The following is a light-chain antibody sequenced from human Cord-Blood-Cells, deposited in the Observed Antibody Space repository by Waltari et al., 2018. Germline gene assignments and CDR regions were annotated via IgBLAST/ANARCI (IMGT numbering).Light chain of an antibody. CDR2: ATS. V-gene: IGLV7-46*01. J-gene: IGLJ3*02. Sequence: QAVVTQNPSLTVSPGGTLTLTCGPSTGAVTSGHYPYWFQQKPGHAPRTLIYATSNQPSWPPARFSGSLLGGKGALTLSGGRGAGEAVYYCLLSYSGARFWVFGGGPQLTVL. CDR3: LLSYSGARFWV. CDR1: TGAVTSGHY.